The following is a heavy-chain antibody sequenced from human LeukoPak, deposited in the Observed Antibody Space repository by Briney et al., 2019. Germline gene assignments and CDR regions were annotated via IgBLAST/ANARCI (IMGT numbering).Heavy chain of an antibody. J-gene: IGHJ1*01. CDR3: ARAVTTSAEYFQH. D-gene: IGHD4-4*01. Sequence: GGSLRLSCAASGFTFSAYWMTWVRQAPGKGLEWVANIKQDGSEKYYVDSVKGRFTISRDNAKNSLYLQMNSLRAEDTAVYYCARAVTTSAEYFQHWGQGTLVTVPS. CDR2: IKQDGSEK. V-gene: IGHV3-7*04. CDR1: GFTFSAYW.